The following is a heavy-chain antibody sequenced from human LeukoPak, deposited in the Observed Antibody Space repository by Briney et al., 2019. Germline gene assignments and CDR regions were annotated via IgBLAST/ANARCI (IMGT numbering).Heavy chain of an antibody. CDR2: ISSSSSYI. J-gene: IGHJ4*02. V-gene: IGHV3-21*01. Sequence: GGSLRLSCAASGFTFSSYSMNWVRQAPGKGLKWVSSISSSSSYIYYVDSVKGRFTISRDNAKNSLYLQMNSLRAEDTAVYYCARGPLAAAGDYWGQGTLVTVSS. CDR3: ARGPLAAAGDY. D-gene: IGHD6-13*01. CDR1: GFTFSSYS.